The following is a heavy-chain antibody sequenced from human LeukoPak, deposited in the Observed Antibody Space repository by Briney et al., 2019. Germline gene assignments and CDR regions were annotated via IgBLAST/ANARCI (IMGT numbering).Heavy chain of an antibody. V-gene: IGHV3-21*01. CDR1: GFTFSSYI. D-gene: IGHD6-19*01. Sequence: GGSLRLSCAASGFTFSSYIMNWVRQAPGKGLEWVSSISSSSSYIYYADSVKGRFTISRDNAKNSLYLQMNNLRAEDTAVYYWARDGDRAVAGDDAFDIWGQGTMVTVSS. CDR3: ARDGDRAVAGDDAFDI. CDR2: ISSSSSYI. J-gene: IGHJ3*02.